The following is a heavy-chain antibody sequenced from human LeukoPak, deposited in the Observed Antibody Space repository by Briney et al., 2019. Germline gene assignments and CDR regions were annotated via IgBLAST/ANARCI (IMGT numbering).Heavy chain of an antibody. CDR3: AKEDPRITIFGVVPSAMDV. Sequence: PGGSLRLSCAASGFTFSSYGMHWVRQAPGKGLEWVAVISYDESNKYYADSVKGRFTISRDNSKNTLYLQMNSLRAEDTAVYYCAKEDPRITIFGVVPSAMDVWGQGTTVTVSS. V-gene: IGHV3-30*18. CDR2: ISYDESNK. CDR1: GFTFSSYG. J-gene: IGHJ6*02. D-gene: IGHD3-3*01.